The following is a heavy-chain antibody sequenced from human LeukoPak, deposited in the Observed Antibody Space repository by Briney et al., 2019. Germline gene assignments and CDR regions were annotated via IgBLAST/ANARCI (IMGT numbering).Heavy chain of an antibody. D-gene: IGHD2-15*01. CDR2: IIPIFGTA. CDR1: GGTFSSYA. J-gene: IGHJ4*02. V-gene: IGHV1-69*05. Sequence: SVKVSCKASGGTFSSYAISWVRQAPGQGLEWMGRIIPIFGTANYAQKFQGRVTITTDESTSTAYMELSSLRSEDTAVYYCAGGYCSGGSCYSGSYHFDYWGQGTLVTVSS. CDR3: AGGYCSGGSCYSGSYHFDY.